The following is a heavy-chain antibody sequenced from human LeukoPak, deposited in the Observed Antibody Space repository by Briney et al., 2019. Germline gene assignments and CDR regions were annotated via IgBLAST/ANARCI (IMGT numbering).Heavy chain of an antibody. CDR1: GGSISSYY. D-gene: IGHD1-26*01. CDR2: IYYSGST. Sequence: SETPSLTCTVSGGSISSYYWSWIRQPPGKGLEWIGYIYYSGSTNYNPSLKSRVTISVDTSKNQFSLKLSSVTAADTAVYYCASPFSGSSDAFDIWGQGTMVTVSS. J-gene: IGHJ3*02. V-gene: IGHV4-59*08. CDR3: ASPFSGSSDAFDI.